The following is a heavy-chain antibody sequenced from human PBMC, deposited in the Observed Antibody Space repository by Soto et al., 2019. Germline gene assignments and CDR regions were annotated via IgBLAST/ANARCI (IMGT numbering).Heavy chain of an antibody. CDR3: ARDGTLYDSSGYYYLY. D-gene: IGHD3-22*01. Sequence: QVQLVQSGAEVKKAGSSVKVSCKASGGTFSTSTISWVRQAPGQGLEWMRGITPIFGTASFAQKFQGRVTITADESTSTAYMELSSLRSEDTAMYYCARDGTLYDSSGYYYLYWGQGTLVTVSS. CDR2: ITPIFGTA. V-gene: IGHV1-69*01. J-gene: IGHJ4*02. CDR1: GGTFSTST.